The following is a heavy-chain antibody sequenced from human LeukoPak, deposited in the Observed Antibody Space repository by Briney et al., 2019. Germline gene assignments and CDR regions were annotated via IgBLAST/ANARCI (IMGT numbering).Heavy chain of an antibody. CDR1: GGSISSYY. D-gene: IGHD5-24*01. V-gene: IGHV4-59*01. J-gene: IGHJ3*02. CDR3: ATSPQDGYNLGAFDI. CDR2: IYYSGST. Sequence: SETLSLTCTVSGGSISSYYWSWIRQPPGKGLEWIGYIYYSGSTNYNPSLKSRVTISVDTSKNQFSLKLSSVTAADTAVYYCATSPQDGYNLGAFDIWGQGTMVTVSS.